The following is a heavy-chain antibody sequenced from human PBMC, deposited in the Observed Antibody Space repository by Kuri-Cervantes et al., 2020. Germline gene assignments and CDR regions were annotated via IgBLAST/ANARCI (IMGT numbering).Heavy chain of an antibody. Sequence: LSLTCAASGFTFSSYGMHWVRQAPGKGLEWVAVISYDGSNKYYADSVKGRFTISRDNSKNTLYLQMNSLRAEDTAVYYCARDLGLDYYGSGSLIDYWGQGTLVTVSS. D-gene: IGHD3-10*01. V-gene: IGHV3-30*19. J-gene: IGHJ4*02. CDR2: ISYDGSNK. CDR1: GFTFSSYG. CDR3: ARDLGLDYYGSGSLIDY.